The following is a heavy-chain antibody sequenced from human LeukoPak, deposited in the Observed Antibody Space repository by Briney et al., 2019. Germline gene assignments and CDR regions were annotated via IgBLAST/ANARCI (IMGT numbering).Heavy chain of an antibody. J-gene: IGHJ3*02. V-gene: IGHV3-53*01. CDR1: GFTASSNY. Sequence: PGGSLRLSCAASGFTASSNYMSWVRQAPGKGLEWVSVIYSGGSTYYADSVKGRFTISRDNSKNTLYLQMNSLRAEDTAVYYCSLRWRAEDAFDNWGQGTMVTVSS. CDR3: SLRWRAEDAFDN. CDR2: IYSGGST.